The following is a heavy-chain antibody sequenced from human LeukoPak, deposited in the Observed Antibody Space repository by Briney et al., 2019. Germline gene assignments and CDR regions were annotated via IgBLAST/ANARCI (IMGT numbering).Heavy chain of an antibody. CDR1: GFTFDDYS. D-gene: IGHD5-12*01. CDR3: AKDRTYSAYAALDY. J-gene: IGHJ4*02. CDR2: ISWNSGSA. V-gene: IGHV3-9*01. Sequence: PGRSLRLSCAASGFTFDDYSMHWVRQAPGKGLEGGSGISWNSGSAGYADSVKGRFTSSRDSAQNSLYLQMNSLRTEDTALYYCAKDRTYSAYAALDYWGQGTLVTVSS.